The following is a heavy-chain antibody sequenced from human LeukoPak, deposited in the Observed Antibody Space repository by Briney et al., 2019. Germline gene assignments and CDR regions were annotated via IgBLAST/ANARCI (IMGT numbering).Heavy chain of an antibody. CDR2: IYPGDSDT. CDR1: GYRFSTYW. D-gene: IGHD3-22*01. J-gene: IGHJ4*02. CDR3: ARPHYDSSGYEFDY. V-gene: IGHV5-51*01. Sequence: GESLKISCKGSGYRFSTYWIGWVRQMPGKGLEWMGIIYPGDSDTRYSPSFQGQVTISADKSISTAYLHWSSLKASDTAMYYCARPHYDSSGYEFDYWGQETLVTVSS.